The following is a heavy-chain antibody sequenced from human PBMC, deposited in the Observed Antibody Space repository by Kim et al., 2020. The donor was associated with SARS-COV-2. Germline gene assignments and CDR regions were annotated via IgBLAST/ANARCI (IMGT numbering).Heavy chain of an antibody. V-gene: IGHV4-39*07. J-gene: IGHJ6*02. CDR3: TRGLQSDYYYFGMDV. Sequence: PSLRSRVTISVDTSKNQFSLKVKSVTAADTAMYYCTRGLQSDYYYFGMDVWGQGTTVTASS. D-gene: IGHD4-4*01.